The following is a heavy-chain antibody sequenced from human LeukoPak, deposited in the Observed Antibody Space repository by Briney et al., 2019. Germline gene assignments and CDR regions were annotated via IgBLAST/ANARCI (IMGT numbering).Heavy chain of an antibody. D-gene: IGHD6-13*01. CDR1: GGSISSYY. CDR2: IYTSGST. V-gene: IGHV4-4*07. CDR3: ARDSSSWYGGWFDP. Sequence: ASETLSLTCTVSGGSISSYYWSWIRQPAGKGLEWIGRIYTSGSTNYNPSLKSRVTMSVDTSKNQFSLKLSSVTAADTAVYYCARDSSSWYGGWFDPWGQGTLVTVSS. J-gene: IGHJ5*02.